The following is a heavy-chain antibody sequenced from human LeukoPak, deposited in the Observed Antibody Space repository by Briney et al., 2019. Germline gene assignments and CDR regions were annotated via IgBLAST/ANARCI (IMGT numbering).Heavy chain of an antibody. D-gene: IGHD5-24*01. CDR1: GGSISSSSYY. Sequence: PSETLSLTCTVSGGSISSSSYYWGWIRQPPGKGLEWIGSIYYSGSTYYNPSLKSRVTTSVDTSKNQFSLKLSSVTAADTAVYYCARDRDGYKHGRWFDPWGQGTLVTVSS. CDR3: ARDRDGYKHGRWFDP. J-gene: IGHJ5*02. CDR2: IYYSGST. V-gene: IGHV4-39*07.